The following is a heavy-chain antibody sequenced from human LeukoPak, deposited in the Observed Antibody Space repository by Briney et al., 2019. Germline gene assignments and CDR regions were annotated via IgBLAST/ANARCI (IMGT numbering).Heavy chain of an antibody. CDR1: GFNFCDYS. Sequence: GGSLRLSCTASGFNFCDYSMSWVRQAPGKGLEWVSFIRSKLYGGTAEYAASVKGRFTISRDDSTSIAYLQMNSLTTEDTAVYYCSRDPNWASGYFDYWGQGTLVTVSS. D-gene: IGHD7-27*01. CDR2: IRSKLYGGTA. CDR3: SRDPNWASGYFDY. V-gene: IGHV3-49*04. J-gene: IGHJ4*02.